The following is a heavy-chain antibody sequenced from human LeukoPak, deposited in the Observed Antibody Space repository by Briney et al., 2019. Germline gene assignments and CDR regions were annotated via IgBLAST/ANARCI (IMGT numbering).Heavy chain of an antibody. CDR2: IKEDGSQI. CDR1: GFTFSSYA. Sequence: GGSLRLSCAASGFTFSSYAMHWVRLAPGKGLEWVANIKEDGSQINHVDSVKGRFTISRDNAKNSLYLQMNSLRVEDTAVYYCAKHKIAWRTFDCWGQGTLVTVSS. J-gene: IGHJ4*02. V-gene: IGHV3-7*01. D-gene: IGHD1/OR15-1a*01. CDR3: AKHKIAWRTFDC.